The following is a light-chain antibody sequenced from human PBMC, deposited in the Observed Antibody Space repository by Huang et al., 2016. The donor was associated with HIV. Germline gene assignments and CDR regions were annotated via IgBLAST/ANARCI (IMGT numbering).Light chain of an antibody. CDR2: GAS. J-gene: IGKJ1*01. CDR1: QSVNNNF. CDR3: HQYGDSRGT. Sequence: EIVLTQSPGTLSLSPGERATLSCRARQSVNNNFLAWYQQKPGQAPMLLIYGASSRATGVPDRVSGSGSGTDFTLTISRLEPEDFAVYYCHQYGDSRGTFGQGTKVEIK. V-gene: IGKV3-20*01.